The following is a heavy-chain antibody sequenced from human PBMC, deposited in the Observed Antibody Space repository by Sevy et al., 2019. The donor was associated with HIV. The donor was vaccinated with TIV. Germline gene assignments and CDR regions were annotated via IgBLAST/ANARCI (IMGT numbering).Heavy chain of an antibody. V-gene: IGHV4-34*01. CDR3: ARFRNRYSYGPIYFDY. CDR2: INDSGST. CDR1: GGSFSGYY. D-gene: IGHD5-18*01. J-gene: IGHJ4*02. Sequence: SETLSLTCAVYGGSFSGYYWSWIRQPPGKGLEWIGEINDSGSTNYNPSLKSLVTISVDTSKNQFSLKLSSVTAADTAFYYCARFRNRYSYGPIYFDYWGQGTLVTVSS.